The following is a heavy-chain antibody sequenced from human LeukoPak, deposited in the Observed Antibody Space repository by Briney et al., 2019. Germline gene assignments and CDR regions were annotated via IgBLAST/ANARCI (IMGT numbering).Heavy chain of an antibody. V-gene: IGHV1-18*01. CDR2: ISAYNGNT. D-gene: IGHD2-2*01. CDR1: GYTFSSFG. J-gene: IGHJ6*02. CDR3: ARGKLGYCSSTSCYAPPYYYYYGMDV. Sequence: ASVKVSCKTSGYTFSSFGITWVRQAPGQGLEYMGWISAYNGNTNYAQKLQGRVTMTTDTSTSTAYMELRSLRSDDTAVYYCARGKLGYCSSTSCYAPPYYYYYGMDVWGQGTTVTVSS.